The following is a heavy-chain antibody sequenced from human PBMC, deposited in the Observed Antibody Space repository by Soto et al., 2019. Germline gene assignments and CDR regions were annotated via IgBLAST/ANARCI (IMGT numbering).Heavy chain of an antibody. CDR2: IYPGDSET. Sequence: PGESLKISCKGSGCDFTRTWIGWVRQLPGKGLDWMGIIYPGDSETRYSPSFQGQVTISADKSISTAYLQWSSLKTSDTAMYYCARLVGGYDSYFDLSGQGTRVTVSS. V-gene: IGHV5-51*01. D-gene: IGHD5-12*01. CDR3: ARLVGGYDSYFDL. CDR1: GCDFTRTW. J-gene: IGHJ4*02.